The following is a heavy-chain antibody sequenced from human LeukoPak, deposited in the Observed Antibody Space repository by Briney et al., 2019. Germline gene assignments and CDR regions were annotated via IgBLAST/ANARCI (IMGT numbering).Heavy chain of an antibody. CDR2: IRQDGDEN. J-gene: IGHJ2*01. CDR1: GFIFNSHW. Sequence: GGSLRLSCAGSGFIFNSHWMTWVRQAPGMGLEWVGNIRQDGDENFYAASVSGRFTLSRDNAKTPLYLHLNSLRAEDTAIYCARVRTEWYIDLWGRGTLVTVSP. D-gene: IGHD2-8*02. CDR3: ARVRTEWYIDL. V-gene: IGHV3-7*01.